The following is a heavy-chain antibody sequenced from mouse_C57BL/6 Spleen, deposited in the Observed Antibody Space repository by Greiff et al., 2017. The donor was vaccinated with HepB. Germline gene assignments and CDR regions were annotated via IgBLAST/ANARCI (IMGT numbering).Heavy chain of an antibody. D-gene: IGHD2-4*01. Sequence: VQLQQPGAELVKPGASVKLSCKASGYTFTSYWMQWVKQRPGQGLEWIGEIDPSDSYTNYNQKFKGKATLTVDTSSSTAYMQLSSLTSEDSAVYYGARGGLRGGYWGQGTTLTVSS. CDR3: ARGGLRGGY. CDR1: GYTFTSYW. CDR2: IDPSDSYT. V-gene: IGHV1-50*01. J-gene: IGHJ2*01.